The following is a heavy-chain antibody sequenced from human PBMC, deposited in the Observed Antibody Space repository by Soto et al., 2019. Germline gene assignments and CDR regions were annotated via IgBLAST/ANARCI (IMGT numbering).Heavy chain of an antibody. V-gene: IGHV3-23*01. J-gene: IGHJ4*02. CDR2: ISGGGGST. D-gene: IGHD4-4*01. Sequence: EVQLLESGGGLVQPGGSLRLSCAASGFTFSSYAMSWVRQAPGKGLEWVSAISGGGGSTYYANSVKGRCTISRDNSKTTLYLQMNSLRAEDTAVYYCAKDYTFDYWGQGTMVTVSS. CDR1: GFTFSSYA. CDR3: AKDYTFDY.